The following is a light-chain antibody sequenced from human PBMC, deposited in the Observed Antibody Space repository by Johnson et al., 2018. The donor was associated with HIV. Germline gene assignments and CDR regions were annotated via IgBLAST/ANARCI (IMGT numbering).Light chain of an antibody. Sequence: QSVLTQPPSVSAAPGQKVIISCSGGSSDIGNNYVSWYQQLPGTAPKLLIYDNNKRPSGIPDRFSGSKSGTSATLGITGLQTGDEADYYCGTWDSSLRVGFFGTGSKVTVL. CDR3: GTWDSSLRVGF. CDR2: DNN. J-gene: IGLJ1*01. V-gene: IGLV1-51*01. CDR1: SSDIGNNY.